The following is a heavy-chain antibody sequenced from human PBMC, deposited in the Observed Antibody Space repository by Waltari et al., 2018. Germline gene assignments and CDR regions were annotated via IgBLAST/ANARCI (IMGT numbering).Heavy chain of an antibody. CDR3: ASDRGRGLYLDS. J-gene: IGHJ4*02. Sequence: WRWVRKSPGKGLEWIGQVHQSGRSNYNPSLESRVTVSMDTSKNQFSLKMTSVTAADTAIYYCASDRGRGLYLDSWGQGTLVTVSP. V-gene: IGHV4-4*02. CDR2: VHQSGRS. D-gene: IGHD2-15*01.